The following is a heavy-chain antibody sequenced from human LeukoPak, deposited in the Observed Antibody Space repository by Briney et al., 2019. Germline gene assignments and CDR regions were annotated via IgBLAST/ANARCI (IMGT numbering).Heavy chain of an antibody. CDR2: VRDRSKDYAT. CDR3: IRHLEWVAPDS. CDR1: GFGFQGFA. Sequence: PGGSLRLSCSASGFGFQGFAVHWVRQSSGKGLEWVGCVRDRSKDYATIYGASVRGRFIISRDDSRNTAALQMNSLRIEDTAVYICIRHLEWVAPDSWGQGTLVTVSS. D-gene: IGHD6-19*01. V-gene: IGHV3-73*01. J-gene: IGHJ4*02.